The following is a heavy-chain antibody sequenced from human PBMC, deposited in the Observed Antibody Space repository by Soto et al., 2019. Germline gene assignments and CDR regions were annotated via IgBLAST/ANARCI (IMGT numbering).Heavy chain of an antibody. CDR2: ITGSGDNT. J-gene: IGHJ4*02. V-gene: IGHV3-23*01. D-gene: IGHD3-10*01. Sequence: EVQLLESGGGLVQPGGSLRLSCAASGFALSSCAMDWVRQVPGKGLEWVSGITGSGDNTHYADSVKGRFVISRDISKNMLYLQMNSLTAEDTAVYYCAKGFDSINYGLFHYWGQGVLVTVSS. CDR3: AKGFDSINYGLFHY. CDR1: GFALSSCA.